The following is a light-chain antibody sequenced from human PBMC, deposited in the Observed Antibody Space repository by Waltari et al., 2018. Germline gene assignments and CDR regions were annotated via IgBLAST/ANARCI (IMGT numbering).Light chain of an antibody. CDR3: AAWDDSLSGRGV. CDR1: SSNIGSNY. CDR2: RNN. Sequence: QSVLTQPPSASGTPGQRVTISCSGSSSNIGSNYVYWYQQLPGTAPKLLIYRNNQRPSVVPDRFSGSKSGTSASLAISGLRSEDEADYYCAAWDDSLSGRGVFGGGTKLTVL. V-gene: IGLV1-47*01. J-gene: IGLJ3*02.